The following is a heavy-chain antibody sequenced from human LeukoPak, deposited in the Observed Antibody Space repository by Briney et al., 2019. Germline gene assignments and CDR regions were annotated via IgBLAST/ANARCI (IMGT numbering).Heavy chain of an antibody. Sequence: SETLSLTCTVSGGSISSYYWSWIRQPPGKGLEWIGYIYYSGSTNYNPSLKSRVTISVDTSKNQFSLKLSSVTAADTAVYYCAREDTAMVAFDYWGQGTLVTVSS. CDR1: GGSISSYY. J-gene: IGHJ4*02. CDR2: IYYSGST. V-gene: IGHV4-59*12. D-gene: IGHD5-18*01. CDR3: AREDTAMVAFDY.